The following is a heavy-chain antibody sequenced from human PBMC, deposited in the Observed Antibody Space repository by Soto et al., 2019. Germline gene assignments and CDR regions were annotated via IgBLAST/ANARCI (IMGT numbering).Heavy chain of an antibody. CDR2: IIPVFGIS. CDR3: AKDRGYSCFDYVD. D-gene: IGHD5-12*01. J-gene: IGHJ4*02. CDR1: GGTFSIHS. V-gene: IGHV1-69*08. Sequence: QVQLVQSGAEVRKPGSSVKVSCRASGGTFSIHSITWVRQAPGQGLEWMGSIIPVFGISKYAQKFQGRVTITADTSTSTAYMELSTRTSEDTAVYYCAKDRGYSCFDYVDWGQGTLVTVSS.